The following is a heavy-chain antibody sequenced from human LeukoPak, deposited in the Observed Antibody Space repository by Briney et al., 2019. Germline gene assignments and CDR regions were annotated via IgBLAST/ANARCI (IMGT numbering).Heavy chain of an antibody. Sequence: ASVKVSCKASGYTFTSYYMHWVRQAPGQGLEWMGIINPSGGSTSYAQKFQGRVTMTRDTSTSTVYMELSSLRSDDTAVYYCARPSGISATMNYYYGMDVWGQGTTATVSS. CDR2: INPSGGST. J-gene: IGHJ6*02. CDR3: ARPSGISATMNYYYGMDV. V-gene: IGHV1-46*01. CDR1: GYTFTSYY. D-gene: IGHD2-2*01.